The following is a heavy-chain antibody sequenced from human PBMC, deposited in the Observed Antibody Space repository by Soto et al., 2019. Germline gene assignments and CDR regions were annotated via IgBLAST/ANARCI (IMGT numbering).Heavy chain of an antibody. Sequence: GGSLRLSCTASGFTFGDYAMSWFRQAPGKGLEWVGFIRSKAYGGTTEYAASVKGRFTISRDDSKSIAYLQMNSLKTEDTAVYYCTRMYYYDSSGYYLNPAGFDYWGQGTLVTVSS. V-gene: IGHV3-49*03. CDR1: GFTFGDYA. CDR2: IRSKAYGGTT. CDR3: TRMYYYDSSGYYLNPAGFDY. D-gene: IGHD3-22*01. J-gene: IGHJ4*02.